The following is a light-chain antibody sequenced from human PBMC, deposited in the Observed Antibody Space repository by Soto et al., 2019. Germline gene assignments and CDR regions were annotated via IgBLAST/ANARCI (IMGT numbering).Light chain of an antibody. V-gene: IGKV1-5*01. Sequence: DIQMTQSPSTLSASVGDRVTITCRASQSITIWLAWYQQKPGKAPKLLIFDASSLEGGVPSRFSGSGSGTEFTLTISSLQPDDFATYYCQPYNSYSWTFVQGTKVDIK. J-gene: IGKJ1*01. CDR2: DAS. CDR3: QPYNSYSWT. CDR1: QSITIW.